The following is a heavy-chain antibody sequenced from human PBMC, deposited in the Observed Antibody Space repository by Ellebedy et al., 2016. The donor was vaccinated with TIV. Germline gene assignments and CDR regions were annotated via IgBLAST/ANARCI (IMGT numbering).Heavy chain of an antibody. J-gene: IGHJ5*02. Sequence: AASVKVSCKATGGTFSNYGISWARQAPGQRPEWMGDIIPLIDVAKYAKKFQGRVTISADKSTNTAYLELSSLTSEDTAVYFCARDEGIGKSSASFNWFDPWGQGTLLTVTS. CDR1: GGTFSNYG. CDR2: IIPLIDVA. CDR3: ARDEGIGKSSASFNWFDP. V-gene: IGHV1-69*10. D-gene: IGHD2-2*01.